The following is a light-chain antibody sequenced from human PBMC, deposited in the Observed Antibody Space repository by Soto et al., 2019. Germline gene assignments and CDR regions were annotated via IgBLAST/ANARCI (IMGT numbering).Light chain of an antibody. J-gene: IGKJ2*01. CDR1: QSVSTWY. Sequence: ESMLTQSPGTLSLSPVERATLSCRASQSVSTWYVAWYQQKPGQAPRLLIYGASIRAAGIPDRFSGSGSGTDFTLTISRLEPEDFAVYYCHQFVSSPLAFTFGQGTKLEI. V-gene: IGKV3-20*01. CDR3: HQFVSSPLAFT. CDR2: GAS.